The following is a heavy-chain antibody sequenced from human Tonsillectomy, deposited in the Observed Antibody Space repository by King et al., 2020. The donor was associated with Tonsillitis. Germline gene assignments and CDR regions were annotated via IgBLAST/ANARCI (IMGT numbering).Heavy chain of an antibody. CDR3: ARYVSGSFDY. D-gene: IGHD1-26*01. CDR1: GGSISTSDQY. V-gene: IGHV4-39*01. CDR2: MYNTGTT. Sequence: VQLQESGPGVVKPSETLSLTCTVSGGSISTSDQYWAWIRQPPGKGVGGVGYMYNTGTTFFNPPLKSRITLSGGTSENRFSLKLSSVTAADTAVYFCARYVSGSFDYWGQGALVTVSS. J-gene: IGHJ4*02.